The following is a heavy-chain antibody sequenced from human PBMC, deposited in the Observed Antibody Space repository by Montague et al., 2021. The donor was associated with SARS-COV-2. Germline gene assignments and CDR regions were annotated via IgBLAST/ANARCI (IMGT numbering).Heavy chain of an antibody. Sequence: SETLSLTCSVSGASITSYYCIWMRQPPGKTLEWIGYISYSGTTTYNPSLESRLTISRDTSKNQFSLKLSSVTAADTAVYYCARGRTVTTFYYDYYGMDVWGQGTTVTVSS. V-gene: IGHV4-59*12. J-gene: IGHJ6*02. CDR1: GASITSYY. D-gene: IGHD4-17*01. CDR2: ISYSGTT. CDR3: ARGRTVTTFYYDYYGMDV.